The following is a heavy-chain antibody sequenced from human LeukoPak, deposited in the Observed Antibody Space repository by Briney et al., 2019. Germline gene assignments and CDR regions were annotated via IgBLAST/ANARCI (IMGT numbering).Heavy chain of an antibody. J-gene: IGHJ4*02. Sequence: GGSLRLSGAASGFTSSSYSMNWARQAPGKGLEWVSSISSSSSYIYYADSVKGRFTISRDNAKNSLYLQMNSLRAEDTAVYYCARGGRYSSSWFPPDYWGQGTLVTVSS. D-gene: IGHD6-13*01. CDR3: ARGGRYSSSWFPPDY. V-gene: IGHV3-21*01. CDR2: ISSSSSYI. CDR1: GFTSSSYS.